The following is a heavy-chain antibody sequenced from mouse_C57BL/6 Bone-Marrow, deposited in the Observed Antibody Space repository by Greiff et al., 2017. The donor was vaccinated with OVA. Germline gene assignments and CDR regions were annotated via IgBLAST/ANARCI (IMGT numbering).Heavy chain of an antibody. J-gene: IGHJ1*01. CDR1: GYTFSSYG. D-gene: IGHD4-1*01. V-gene: IGHV1-81*01. Sequence: VQLQESGAELVRPGASVKLSCKASGYTFSSYGISWVKQSTGQGLEWIGEIYPGSGNTYYNEKFKGKATLTADKSSSTAYMELRSLTSEDSAVYFCARAGRPHWDFDVWGPGTSVTVSS. CDR2: IYPGSGNT. CDR3: ARAGRPHWDFDV.